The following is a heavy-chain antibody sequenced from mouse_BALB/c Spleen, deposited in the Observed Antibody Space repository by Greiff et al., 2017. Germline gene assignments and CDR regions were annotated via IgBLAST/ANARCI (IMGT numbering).Heavy chain of an antibody. CDR2: INPSNGGT. Sequence: QVQLKQPGAELVKPGASVKLSCKASGYTFTSYYMYWVKQRPGQGLEWIGEINPSNGGTNFNEKFKSKATLTVDKSSSTAYMQLSSLTSEDSAVYYCTRYGYDGAMDYWGQGTSVTVSS. D-gene: IGHD2-14*01. V-gene: IGHV1S81*02. CDR1: GYTFTSYY. J-gene: IGHJ4*01. CDR3: TRYGYDGAMDY.